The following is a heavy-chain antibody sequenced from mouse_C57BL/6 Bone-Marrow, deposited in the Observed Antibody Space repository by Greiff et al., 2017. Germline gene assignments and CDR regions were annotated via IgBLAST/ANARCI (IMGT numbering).Heavy chain of an antibody. CDR2: IKPNNGGT. V-gene: IGHV1-22*01. CDR3: ARRTQVYFDY. D-gene: IGHD3-2*02. J-gene: IGHJ2*01. Sequence: VLLQQSGPDLVKPGASVKMSCKASGYTFTDYNMHWVQQRHGKRLEWIGYIKPNNGGTSSNQKFKGKATLTVTMSSSTAYMELRDLTSEDSAVYYCARRTQVYFDYWGQGTTLTVSS. CDR1: GYTFTDYN.